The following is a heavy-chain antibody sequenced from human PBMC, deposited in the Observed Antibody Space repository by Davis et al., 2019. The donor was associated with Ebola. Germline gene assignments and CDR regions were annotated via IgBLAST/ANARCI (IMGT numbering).Heavy chain of an antibody. CDR3: ARDIHYSKAADY. Sequence: GESLKISCAASGFTFSSYWMSWVRQAPGKGLEWVSYISISGSTIYYTDSVKGRFTISRDNAKNSLYLQMNTLRAEDTAVYYCARDIHYSKAADYWGQGTLVTVSS. CDR1: GFTFSSYW. CDR2: ISISGSTI. J-gene: IGHJ4*02. D-gene: IGHD2-21*01. V-gene: IGHV3-48*04.